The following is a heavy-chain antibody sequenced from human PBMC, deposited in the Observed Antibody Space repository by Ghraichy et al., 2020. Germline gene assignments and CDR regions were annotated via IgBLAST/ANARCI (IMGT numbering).Heavy chain of an antibody. CDR1: GYTFTSYD. Sequence: ASGKVSCKASGYTFTSYDINWVRQATGQGLEWMGWMNPNSGSTSYAQKFQGRVAITTTTSISTAYMELSSLRSDDTAVYYCARVDSITGRGHGMDVWGQGTTVTVSS. CDR2: MNPNSGST. V-gene: IGHV1-8*01. CDR3: ARVDSITGRGHGMDV. J-gene: IGHJ6*02. D-gene: IGHD3-22*01.